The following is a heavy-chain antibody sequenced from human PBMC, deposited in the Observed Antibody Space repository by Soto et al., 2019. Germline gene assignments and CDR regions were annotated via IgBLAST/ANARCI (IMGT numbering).Heavy chain of an antibody. Sequence: SETLSLTCAVSGDFMNSGGYSWAWIRQPPGKGLEWIGYIHHSGNTYSNPALRSRLAMSVDRSKNQFSLKLSSVTATDTAIYYCARQVVLTSYYFDYWGPGTLVTVSS. D-gene: IGHD3-22*01. CDR2: IHHSGNT. CDR1: GDFMNSGGYS. J-gene: IGHJ4*02. CDR3: ARQVVLTSYYFDY. V-gene: IGHV4-30-2*01.